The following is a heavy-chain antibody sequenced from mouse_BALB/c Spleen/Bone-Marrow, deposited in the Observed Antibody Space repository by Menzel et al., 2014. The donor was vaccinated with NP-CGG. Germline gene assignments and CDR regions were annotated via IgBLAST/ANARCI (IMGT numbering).Heavy chain of an antibody. J-gene: IGHJ2*01. V-gene: IGHV5-6*01. D-gene: IGHD2-4*01. CDR2: ISSGGSYT. Sequence: EVQLQQSGGDLVKPGGSLKLSCAASGFTFSSYGMSWVRQTPDKRLEWVATISSGGSYTYYPDSVKGRFTISRDNAKNTLYLQMSSLKSEDTAMYYCARQTYYDYDGYFDYWGQGTTPTVSS. CDR3: ARQTYYDYDGYFDY. CDR1: GFTFSSYG.